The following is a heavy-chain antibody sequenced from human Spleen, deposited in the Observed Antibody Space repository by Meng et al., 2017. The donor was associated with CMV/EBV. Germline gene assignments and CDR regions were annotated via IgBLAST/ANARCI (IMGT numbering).Heavy chain of an antibody. CDR1: GFTFSSYS. CDR2: IGGGATLNT. Sequence: GESLKISCAASGFTFSSYSMNWVRQAPGKGLEWVSSIGGGATLNTYYTDSVKGRFTIFRDNSKNTLYLQMNSLRAEDTAIYYCAKVAPYYYDSSGYFPIDYWGQGMLVTVSS. J-gene: IGHJ4*02. V-gene: IGHV3-23*05. CDR3: AKVAPYYYDSSGYFPIDY. D-gene: IGHD3-22*01.